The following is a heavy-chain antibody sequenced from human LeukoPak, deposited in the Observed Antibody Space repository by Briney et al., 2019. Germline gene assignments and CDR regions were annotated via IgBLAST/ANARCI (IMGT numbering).Heavy chain of an antibody. J-gene: IGHJ6*02. CDR1: GFTFSSYA. CDR3: ARESLPYGGNSFGHYYGMDV. CDR2: ISGSGGTT. D-gene: IGHD4-23*01. V-gene: IGHV3-23*01. Sequence: GGSLRPSCTASGFTFSSYAMSWVRQAPGKGPEWVSTISGSGGTTYYADSVKGRFTISRDNSRNTEYQQMNSLRAEDTAVYYCARESLPYGGNSFGHYYGMDVWGQGTTVTVSS.